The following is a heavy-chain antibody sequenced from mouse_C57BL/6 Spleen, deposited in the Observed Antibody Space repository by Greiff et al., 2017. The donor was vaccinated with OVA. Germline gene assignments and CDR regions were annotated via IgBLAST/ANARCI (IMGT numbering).Heavy chain of an antibody. Sequence: EVHLVESGGGLVKPGGSLKLSCAASGFTFSSYAMSWVRQTPEKRLEWVATISDGGIYTYVSDNVKGRFTISRDNAKNNLYLQMSHLKSEDTAMYYCARDGYDEDYYAMDYWGQGTSVTVSS. V-gene: IGHV5-4*01. CDR1: GFTFSSYA. J-gene: IGHJ4*01. CDR3: ARDGYDEDYYAMDY. D-gene: IGHD2-2*01. CDR2: ISDGGIYT.